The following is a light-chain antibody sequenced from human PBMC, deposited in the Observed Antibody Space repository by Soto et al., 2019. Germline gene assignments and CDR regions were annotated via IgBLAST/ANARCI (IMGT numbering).Light chain of an antibody. J-gene: IGLJ3*02. Sequence: QSVLTQPPSVSDAPRQRVTISCSGSSSNIGNNAVNWYQQLPGMAPKLLIHYDDLLTSGVSDRFSGSKSGTSASLAISGLQSEDEADYYCAAWDDSLNGVVFGGGTKLTVL. CDR3: AAWDDSLNGVV. CDR2: YDD. V-gene: IGLV1-36*01. CDR1: SSNIGNNA.